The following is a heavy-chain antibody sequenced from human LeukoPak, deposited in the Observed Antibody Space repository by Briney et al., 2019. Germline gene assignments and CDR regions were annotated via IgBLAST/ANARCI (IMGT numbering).Heavy chain of an antibody. D-gene: IGHD6-19*01. Sequence: GGSLRLSCEASGFTFIRFWMHWVRHAPGKGLVWVARLNFDGSSTSYADSVKSRFTISRDNAKNSLYLQTNSLRGEDTAVYYCARVSVVAGTWFFDYWGQGTLLTVSS. J-gene: IGHJ4*02. CDR3: ARVSVVAGTWFFDY. V-gene: IGHV3-74*01. CDR1: GFTFIRFW. CDR2: LNFDGSST.